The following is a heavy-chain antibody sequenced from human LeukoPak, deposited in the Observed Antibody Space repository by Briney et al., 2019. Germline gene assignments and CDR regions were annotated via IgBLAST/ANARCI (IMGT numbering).Heavy chain of an antibody. Sequence: GGALRLSCAASGFTFSSYSMNWVRQAPGKGLEWVSYISSSSSTIYYADSVKGRFNIFRDNAKNSLYLQMNSLRAEDKAVYYCARASSLTFGGVIGYWGQGTLVTVSS. V-gene: IGHV3-48*04. CDR1: GFTFSSYS. CDR3: ARASSLTFGGVIGY. CDR2: ISSSSSTI. J-gene: IGHJ4*02. D-gene: IGHD3-16*01.